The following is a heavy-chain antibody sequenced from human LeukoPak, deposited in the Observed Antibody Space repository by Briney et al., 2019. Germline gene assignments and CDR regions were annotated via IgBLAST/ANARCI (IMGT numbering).Heavy chain of an antibody. CDR2: IDNYGSRT. J-gene: IGHJ4*02. D-gene: IGHD5-12*01. CDR1: GFALSSYW. Sequence: GGSLRLSCAASGFALSSYWMHWVRQVPGKGLVWVSRIDNYGSRTNYADSVKGRFTISRDNAKNTLYLQMNSLRAEDTAVYYCARDLVVATGPDYWGQGTLVTVSS. V-gene: IGHV3-74*01. CDR3: ARDLVVATGPDY.